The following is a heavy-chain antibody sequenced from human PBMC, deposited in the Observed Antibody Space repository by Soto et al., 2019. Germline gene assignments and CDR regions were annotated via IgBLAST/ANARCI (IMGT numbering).Heavy chain of an antibody. D-gene: IGHD3-9*01. CDR1: GGTFSSYT. Sequence: SVKVSCKASGGTFSSYTISWVRQAPGQGLEWKGRIIPILGIANKAQKIQGRVTITADKSTSTANMEQNSLKTEDTAVYYCARDCSYDILTGTRVGYYYGMDVWG. CDR2: IIPILGIA. J-gene: IGHJ6*02. V-gene: IGHV1-69*04. CDR3: ARDCSYDILTGTRVGYYYGMDV.